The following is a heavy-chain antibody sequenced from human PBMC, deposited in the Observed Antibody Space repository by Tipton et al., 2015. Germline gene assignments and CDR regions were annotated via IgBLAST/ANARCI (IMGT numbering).Heavy chain of an antibody. V-gene: IGHV4-31*03. CDR3: ARGQDETTSGEYFTH. Sequence: TLSLTCTVSGDSLIRGGHYYSWIRQLPGKGLEWIGYIYYTGKTYYNPSLQSRLTFSVDTSKNQFSLNLRSATAADTGVYFCARGQDETTSGEYFTHWGQGTLVTVSS. CDR1: GDSLIRGGHY. CDR2: IYYTGKT. J-gene: IGHJ1*01. D-gene: IGHD2/OR15-2a*01.